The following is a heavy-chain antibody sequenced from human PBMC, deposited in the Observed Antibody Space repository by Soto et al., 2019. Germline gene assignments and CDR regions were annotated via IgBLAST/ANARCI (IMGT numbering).Heavy chain of an antibody. Sequence: QVQLVQSGAELKKPGSSVKVSCRSGGDTFSSYTVSWVRQAPGQGLEWMGRVIPVLGVTNYARNFQGRVSLTAENSTSTAYLELRSLTSGDSGVYYCARRRYCGADCYSQYYYGMDIWGQGTTVIVSS. CDR2: VIPVLGVT. CDR1: GDTFSSYT. CDR3: ARRRYCGADCYSQYYYGMDI. D-gene: IGHD2-21*02. J-gene: IGHJ6*02. V-gene: IGHV1-69*02.